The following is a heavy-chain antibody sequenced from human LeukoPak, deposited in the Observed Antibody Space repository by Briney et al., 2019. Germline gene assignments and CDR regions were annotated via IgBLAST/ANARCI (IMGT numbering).Heavy chain of an antibody. V-gene: IGHV3-30*18. CDR3: AKSTSHCSSTSCPIDY. J-gene: IGHJ4*02. CDR1: GFTFSSYG. D-gene: IGHD2-2*01. Sequence: PGGSLRLSCAASGFTFSSYGMHWVRQAPGKGLEWVAVISYDGSNKYFADSVKGRFTISRDNSKNTLYLQMNSLRAEDTAVYYCAKSTSHCSSTSCPIDYWGQGTLVTVSS. CDR2: ISYDGSNK.